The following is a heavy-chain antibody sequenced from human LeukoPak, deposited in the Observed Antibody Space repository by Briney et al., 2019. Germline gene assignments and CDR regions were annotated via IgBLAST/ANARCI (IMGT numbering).Heavy chain of an antibody. CDR1: GGSISSSNW. J-gene: IGHJ4*02. CDR2: IYHSGST. CDR3: ARASSSGYYYGADFDY. Sequence: SGTLSLTCAVSGGSISSSNWWSWVRQPPGKGLEWIGEIYHSGSTNYNPSLKSRVTISVDKSKNQFSLKLSSVTAADTAVYYCARASSSGYYYGADFDYWGQGTLVTVSS. D-gene: IGHD3-22*01. V-gene: IGHV4-4*02.